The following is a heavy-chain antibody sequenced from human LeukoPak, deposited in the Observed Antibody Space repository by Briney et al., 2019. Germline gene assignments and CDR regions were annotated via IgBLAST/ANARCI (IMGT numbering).Heavy chain of an antibody. Sequence: SETLSLTCTVSGGSTSSSNYYWGWIRQPPGKGPEWIGSIYYSGSTYYNPSLKSRVTISVDTSKNQFSLKLNSVTAADTALYYCARGSRVAVSGSRPFDPWGQGTLVTVSS. J-gene: IGHJ5*02. CDR2: IYYSGST. CDR1: GGSTSSSNYY. D-gene: IGHD6-13*01. CDR3: ARGSRVAVSGSRPFDP. V-gene: IGHV4-39*07.